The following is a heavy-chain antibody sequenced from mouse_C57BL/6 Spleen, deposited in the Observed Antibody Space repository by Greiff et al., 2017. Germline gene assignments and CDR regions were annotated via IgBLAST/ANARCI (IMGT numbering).Heavy chain of an antibody. J-gene: IGHJ3*01. D-gene: IGHD4-1*01. CDR2: IYPGNSDT. CDR1: GYTFTSYW. CDR3: TRSLTVSFAY. V-gene: IGHV1-5*01. Sequence: VQLQQPGAELVRPGSSVKLSCKTSGYTFTSYWMHWVKQRPGQGLEWIGAIYPGNSDTSYNQKFKGKAKLTAVTSASTAYMELSSLTNEDSAVYYCTRSLTVSFAYWGQGTLVTVSA.